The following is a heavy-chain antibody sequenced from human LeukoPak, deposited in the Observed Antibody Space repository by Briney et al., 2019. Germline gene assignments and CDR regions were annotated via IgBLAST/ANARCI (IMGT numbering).Heavy chain of an antibody. V-gene: IGHV3-23*01. CDR1: GFTFSIYA. J-gene: IGHJ3*02. D-gene: IGHD3-10*01. CDR2: IGRGVGAT. CDR3: AKHYYDSGRWTFDI. Sequence: GGSLRLSCAASGFTFSIYAMSWVRQSPGKGLEWVSVIGRGVGATYSADSVKGRFTISRDNSKNTLYLQMNSLRAEDTAVYYCAKHYYDSGRWTFDIWGQGTTVAVSS.